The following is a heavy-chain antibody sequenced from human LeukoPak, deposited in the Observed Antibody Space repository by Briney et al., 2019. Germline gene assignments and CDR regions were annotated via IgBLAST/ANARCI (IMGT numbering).Heavy chain of an antibody. D-gene: IGHD1-26*01. J-gene: IGHJ3*02. Sequence: GESLKISCKGSGYSFTSYWIGWVRQMPGKGLEWMGIIYPGDSDTRYSPSFQGQVTISADKSISTAYLQWSSLKASDTSMYYCARWGCGSGSYRSSDAFDIWGQGTMVTVSS. V-gene: IGHV5-51*01. CDR2: IYPGDSDT. CDR1: GYSFTSYW. CDR3: ARWGCGSGSYRSSDAFDI.